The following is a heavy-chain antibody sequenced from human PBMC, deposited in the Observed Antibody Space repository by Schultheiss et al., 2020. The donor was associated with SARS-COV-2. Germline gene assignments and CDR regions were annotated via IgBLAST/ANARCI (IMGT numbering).Heavy chain of an antibody. J-gene: IGHJ5*02. Sequence: GESLKISCAASGFTFSSYWMSWVRQAPGKGLEWVANIKQDGSEKYYVDSVKGRFTISRDNAKNSLYLQMNSLRAEDTAVYYCARDGGSGGSGWYGWFDPWGQGTLVTVSS. CDR2: IKQDGSEK. CDR3: ARDGGSGGSGWYGWFDP. CDR1: GFTFSSYW. D-gene: IGHD6-19*01. V-gene: IGHV3-7*01.